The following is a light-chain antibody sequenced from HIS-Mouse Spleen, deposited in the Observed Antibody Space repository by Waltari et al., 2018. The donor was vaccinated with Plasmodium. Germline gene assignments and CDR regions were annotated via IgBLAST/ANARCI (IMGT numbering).Light chain of an antibody. J-gene: IGKJ1*01. V-gene: IGKV1D-8*02. CDR2: AAS. CDR1: QGISSY. Sequence: AIWLTQSPSLLSASTGDRVSLSCRISQGISSYLAWYQQKPGKAPELLIYAASTLQSGVPSRFSGSGSGTDFTLTISCLQSEDFATYYCQQYYSIPHTFGQGTKVEIK. CDR3: QQYYSIPHT.